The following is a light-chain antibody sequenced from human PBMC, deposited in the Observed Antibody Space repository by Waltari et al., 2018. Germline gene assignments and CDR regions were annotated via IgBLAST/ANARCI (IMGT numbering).Light chain of an antibody. V-gene: IGKV2-30*02. CDR3: MQATHWPYT. Sequence: DVVMTQSPLSLPVTLGQPASISCSSSQSLAHSDGHTYLNWLHQRPGQSPRRLIYRISHRDSGVPARFSGSGSGTDFTLRISRVEAEDVGGVYYCMQATHWPYTFGQGTKLDIK. CDR1: QSLAHSDGHTY. J-gene: IGKJ2*01. CDR2: RIS.